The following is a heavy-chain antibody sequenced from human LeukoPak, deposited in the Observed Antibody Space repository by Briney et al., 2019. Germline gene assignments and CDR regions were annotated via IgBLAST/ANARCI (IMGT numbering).Heavy chain of an antibody. CDR2: IKQDGSEK. J-gene: IGHJ5*02. D-gene: IGHD6-19*01. CDR1: GFTFSSYA. V-gene: IGHV3-7*01. Sequence: GGSLRLSCAASGFTFSSYAMSWVRQAPGKGLEWVANIKQDGSEKYYVDSVKGRFTISRDNAKNSLYLQMNSLRAEDTAVYYCARPKIVVAGNLWGQGTLVTVSS. CDR3: ARPKIVVAGNL.